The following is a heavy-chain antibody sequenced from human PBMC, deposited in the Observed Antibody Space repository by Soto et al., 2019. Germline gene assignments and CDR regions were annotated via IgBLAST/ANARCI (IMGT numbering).Heavy chain of an antibody. CDR1: GFIFDSYG. V-gene: IGHV3-30*03. J-gene: IGHJ4*02. CDR3: ARSRTGGSFFQPFDY. CDR2: ISHDERTQ. D-gene: IGHD2-8*02. Sequence: QEQLVESGGGVVQPGTSLRLSCAASGFIFDSYGIHWVRQAPGKGLEWVAVISHDERTQFYADSVKGRFTISRDNSKNTVYLQMSSLRAEETAVYYCARSRTGGSFFQPFDYWGQGTLVTVSS.